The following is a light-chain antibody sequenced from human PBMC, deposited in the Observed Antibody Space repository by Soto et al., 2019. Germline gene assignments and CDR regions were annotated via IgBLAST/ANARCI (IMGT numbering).Light chain of an antibody. V-gene: IGKV1-39*01. CDR2: AAS. J-gene: IGKJ2*01. CDR1: QSISSY. CDR3: QQSYSTPYT. Sequence: DIQMTQSPSSLSASVGDRVTITCRASQSISSYLNWYQQKPGKAPKLLIYAASSLQSGVPSRFSGSGASPDFTLTISSLQAEDFATYYCQQSYSTPYTFGPGTKLEIK.